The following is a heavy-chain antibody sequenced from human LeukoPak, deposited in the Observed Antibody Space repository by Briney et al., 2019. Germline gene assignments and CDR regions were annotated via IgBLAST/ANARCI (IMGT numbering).Heavy chain of an antibody. CDR2: IYYSGST. J-gene: IGHJ4*02. Sequence: PETLSLTCTVSCGSISSSSYYWGWIRQPPGKGLEWIGSIYYSGSTYYNPPLKSRVTISIDTSKNQFSLKLSSVTAADTAVYYCARHYDILTDSRYFDYWGQGTLVTVSS. CDR3: ARHYDILTDSRYFDY. D-gene: IGHD3-9*01. V-gene: IGHV4-39*01. CDR1: CGSISSSSYY.